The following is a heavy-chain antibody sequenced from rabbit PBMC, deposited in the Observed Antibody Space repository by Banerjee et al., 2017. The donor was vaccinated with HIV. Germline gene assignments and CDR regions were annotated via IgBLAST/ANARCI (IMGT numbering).Heavy chain of an antibody. CDR3: ARDTSRDDGFNFHL. Sequence: QEQLVESGGGLVQPGGSLKLSCKASGFSFSSSYYMCWVRQAPGKGLEWIACIYAGSSGSTDYASWAKGRFTISKTSSTTVTLQMTSLTAADTATYFCARDTSRDDGFNFHLWGPGTLVTVS. CDR1: GFSFSSSYY. J-gene: IGHJ4*01. CDR2: IYAGSSGST. D-gene: IGHD1-1*01. V-gene: IGHV1S45*01.